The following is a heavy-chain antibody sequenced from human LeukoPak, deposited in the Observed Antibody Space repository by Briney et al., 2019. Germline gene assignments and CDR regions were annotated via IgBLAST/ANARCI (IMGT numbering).Heavy chain of an antibody. Sequence: GRSLRLSCAASGFTFSRYGMHWVRQTPGKGLEWVAVISYDASNKYYADSVKGRFTISRDNSKNTLYLQMNSLRAKDTAVYYCAKSHGYSYGFDYWGQGTLVTVSS. D-gene: IGHD5-18*01. CDR2: ISYDASNK. CDR1: GFTFSRYG. V-gene: IGHV3-30*18. J-gene: IGHJ4*02. CDR3: AKSHGYSYGFDY.